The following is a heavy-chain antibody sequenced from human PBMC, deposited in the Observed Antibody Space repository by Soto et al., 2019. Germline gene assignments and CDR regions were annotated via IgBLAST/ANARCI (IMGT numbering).Heavy chain of an antibody. Sequence: EVQLVESGGGLVQPGESLRLSCAASGFTFSSYWMHWVRQVPGKGLVWVSRINSDGSATTYADSVKGRFTISRDNAKNTLSLQINSLRAEDTAVYYCARVETCSATDCYSGFDSWGQGTLVTVSS. V-gene: IGHV3-74*03. CDR3: ARVETCSATDCYSGFDS. J-gene: IGHJ4*02. CDR1: GFTFSSYW. D-gene: IGHD2-21*02. CDR2: INSDGSAT.